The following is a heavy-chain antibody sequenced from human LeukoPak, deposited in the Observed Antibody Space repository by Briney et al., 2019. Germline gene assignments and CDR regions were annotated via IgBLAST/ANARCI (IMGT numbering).Heavy chain of an antibody. CDR2: IYYSGST. Sequence: PSETLSLTCTVSGGSISSSSYYWGWIRQPPGKGLEWIGSIYYSGSTYYNPSLKSRVTISVDTSKNQFSLKLSSVTAADTAVYYCASPRATYYSSGSYYNAYYYYMDVWGKGTTVTVSS. CDR3: ASPRATYYSSGSYYNAYYYYMDV. CDR1: GGSISSSSYY. J-gene: IGHJ6*03. D-gene: IGHD3-10*01. V-gene: IGHV4-39*01.